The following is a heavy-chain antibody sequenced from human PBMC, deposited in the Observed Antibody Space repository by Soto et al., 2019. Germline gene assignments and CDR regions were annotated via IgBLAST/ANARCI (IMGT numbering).Heavy chain of an antibody. J-gene: IGHJ4*02. V-gene: IGHV3-15*01. CDR3: TARREMATSYIDY. D-gene: IGHD5-12*01. CDR2: IKSKTDGGTT. CDR1: GFTFSNAW. Sequence: GGSLRLSCAASGFTFSNAWMSWVRQAPGKGLEWVGRIKSKTDGGTTDYAAPVKGRFTISRDDSKNTLYLQMNSLKTEDTAVYYCTARREMATSYIDYWGQGTLVTVSS.